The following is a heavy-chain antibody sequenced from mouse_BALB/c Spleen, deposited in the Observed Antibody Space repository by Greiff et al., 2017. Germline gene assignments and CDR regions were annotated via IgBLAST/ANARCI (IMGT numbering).Heavy chain of an antibody. V-gene: IGHV5-12-1*01. J-gene: IGHJ2*01. D-gene: IGHD1-1*01. CDR1: GFAFSSYD. CDR3: ARYGSSCYFDY. CDR2: ISSGGGST. Sequence: DVKLVESGGGLVKPGGSLKLSCAASGFAFSSYDMSWVLQTPEKRLEWVAYISSGGGSTYYPDTVKGRFTISRDNAKNTLYLQMSSLKSEDTAMYYCARYGSSCYFDYWGQGTTLTVSS.